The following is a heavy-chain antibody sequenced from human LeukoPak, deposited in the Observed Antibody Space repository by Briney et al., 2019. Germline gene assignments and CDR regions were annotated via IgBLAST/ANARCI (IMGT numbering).Heavy chain of an antibody. CDR2: ISYDGSNK. CDR1: GFTFSNYG. J-gene: IGHJ4*02. Sequence: GGSLRLSCAASGFTFSNYGMHWVRQAPGKGLEWVAVISYDGSNKYYADSVKGRFTISRDNSKNTLYLQMNSLRAEDTAVYYCAREVERSMVRGAHFDYWGQGTLVTVSS. V-gene: IGHV3-30*03. CDR3: AREVERSMVRGAHFDY. D-gene: IGHD3-10*01.